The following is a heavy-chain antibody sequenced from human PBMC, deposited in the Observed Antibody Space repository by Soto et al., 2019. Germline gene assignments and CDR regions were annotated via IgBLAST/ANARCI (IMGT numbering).Heavy chain of an antibody. CDR1: GGTFSSYA. Sequence: SVKVSCKASGGTFSSYAISWVRQAPGQGLEWMGGIIPIFGTAHYAQKFQGRVTITADDSTSTAYMELSSLRSEDTAVYYCAISSYDFWSGYYSLDSWFDPWGQGTLVTVSS. CDR3: AISSYDFWSGYYSLDSWFDP. CDR2: IIPIFGTA. D-gene: IGHD3-3*01. J-gene: IGHJ5*02. V-gene: IGHV1-69*13.